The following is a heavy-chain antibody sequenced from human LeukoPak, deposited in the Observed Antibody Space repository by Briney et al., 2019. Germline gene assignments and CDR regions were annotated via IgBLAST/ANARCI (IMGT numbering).Heavy chain of an antibody. J-gene: IGHJ6*02. D-gene: IGHD2-2*01. CDR2: INSDGSST. CDR1: GFTFSSYW. CDR3: ARGEAGYAIPSGSYGLDV. V-gene: IGHV3-74*01. Sequence: GGSLRLSCAASGFTFSSYWMHWVRQAPGKGLVWVSRINSDGSSTSYADSVKGRFTISRDNAKNTVNLQMNSLRAEDTAVYYCARGEAGYAIPSGSYGLDVWGQGATVTVSS.